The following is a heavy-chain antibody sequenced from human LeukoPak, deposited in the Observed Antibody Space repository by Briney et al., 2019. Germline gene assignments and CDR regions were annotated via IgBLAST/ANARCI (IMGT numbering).Heavy chain of an antibody. J-gene: IGHJ6*02. CDR1: GFTFSSYG. V-gene: IGHV3-30*18. CDR2: ISYDGSNK. CDR3: AKDSGVVVAYGMDV. D-gene: IGHD2-15*01. Sequence: PGGSLRLSCAASGFTFSSYGMHWVRQAPGKGLEWVAVISYDGSNKYYADSVKGRFTISRDNSKNTLYLQMNSLRAEDTAVYYCAKDSGVVVAYGMDVWGQGTTVTVSS.